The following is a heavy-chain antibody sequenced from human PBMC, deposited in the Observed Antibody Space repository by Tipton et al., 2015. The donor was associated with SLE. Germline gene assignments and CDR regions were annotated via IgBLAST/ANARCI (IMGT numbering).Heavy chain of an antibody. Sequence: TLSLTCTVSGDSISSHYWSWFRQPPGKRLEWIGYIYSSGRTSYSSSLRSRVSMSVDTSKNQFSLQLTSVTAADTAVYYCARGLEENVSAERWFDPWGQGTVVTVSP. CDR1: GDSISSHY. V-gene: IGHV4-59*11. CDR3: ARGLEENVSAERWFDP. CDR2: IYSSGRT. J-gene: IGHJ5*02. D-gene: IGHD1-1*01.